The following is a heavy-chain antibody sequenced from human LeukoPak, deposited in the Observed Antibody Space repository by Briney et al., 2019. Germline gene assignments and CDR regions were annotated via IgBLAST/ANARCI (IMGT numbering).Heavy chain of an antibody. D-gene: IGHD6-13*01. CDR1: GGSISSYY. CDR3: ARDAHIAAAAFNWFDP. Sequence: SETLSLTCTVSGGSISSYYWSWIRQPAGQGLEWIGRIYTSGSTNYNPSLKSRVTMSVDTSKNQFSLKLSSVTAADTAVYYCARDAHIAAAAFNWFDPWGQGTLVTVSS. V-gene: IGHV4-4*07. J-gene: IGHJ5*02. CDR2: IYTSGST.